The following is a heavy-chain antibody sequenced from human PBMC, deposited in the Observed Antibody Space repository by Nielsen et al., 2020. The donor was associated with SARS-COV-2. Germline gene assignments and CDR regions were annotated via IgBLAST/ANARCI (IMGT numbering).Heavy chain of an antibody. Sequence: GSLRLSCAASGFTFSSYSMNWVRQPPGKGLEWIGEINHSGSTNYNPSLKSRVTISVDTSKNQFSLKLSSVTAADTAVYYCAIEAFIAATTTWGQGTLVTVSS. CDR1: GFTFSSYS. CDR2: INHSGST. CDR3: AIEAFIAATTT. V-gene: IGHV4-34*08. D-gene: IGHD6-13*01. J-gene: IGHJ4*02.